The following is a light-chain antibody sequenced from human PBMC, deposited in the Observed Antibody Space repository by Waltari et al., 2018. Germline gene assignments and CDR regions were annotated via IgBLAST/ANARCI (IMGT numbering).Light chain of an antibody. J-gene: IGLJ2*01. Sequence: QSALTQPPSASGSPGQSVTISCTGTSSDVGGYNYVSWYQQHPGKAPKLMIYEVSKRPAGVPDRFSGSKSGTTAARTISGLRAEDEAEYYCTLKRGSNTVVFGGGTKLTVL. CDR1: SSDVGGYNY. CDR3: TLKRGSNTVV. V-gene: IGLV2-8*01. CDR2: EVS.